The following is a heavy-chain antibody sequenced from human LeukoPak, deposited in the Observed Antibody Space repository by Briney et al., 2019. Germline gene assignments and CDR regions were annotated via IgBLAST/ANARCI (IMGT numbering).Heavy chain of an antibody. D-gene: IGHD4-17*01. J-gene: IGHJ4*02. Sequence: SETLSLTCTVSGGSISSYYWSWIRQPAGKGLEWIGRIYTSGSTNYNPSLKSRVTMSVDTSKNQFSLKLSSVTAADTAVYYCARESRRSTVTTYSGYFDYWGQGTLVTVSS. CDR3: ARESRRSTVTTYSGYFDY. CDR1: GGSISSYY. CDR2: IYTSGST. V-gene: IGHV4-4*07.